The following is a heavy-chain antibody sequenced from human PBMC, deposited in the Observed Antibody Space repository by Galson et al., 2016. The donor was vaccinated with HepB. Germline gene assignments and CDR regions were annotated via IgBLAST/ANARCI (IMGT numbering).Heavy chain of an antibody. CDR2: TYYRSDWRS. J-gene: IGHJ4*02. CDR3: ARSYLLGRGFGS. CDR1: GDSVFNNNAG. Sequence: CAISGDSVFNNNAGWNWVRQSLSRGLEWLGRTYYRSDWRSDHADSVKGRITINPDTSKNHFSLHLDSVTPEDTAVYYCARSYLLGRGFGSWGQGTLVTVSS. V-gene: IGHV6-1*01. D-gene: IGHD7-27*01.